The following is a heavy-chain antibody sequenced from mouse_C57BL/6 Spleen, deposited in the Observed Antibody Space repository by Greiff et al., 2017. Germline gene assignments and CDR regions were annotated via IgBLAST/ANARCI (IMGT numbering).Heavy chain of an antibody. J-gene: IGHJ1*03. Sequence: EVQLQQSGPELVKPGASVKISCKASGYTFTDYYMNWVKQSHGKSLEWIGDINPNNGGTSYNQKFKGKATLTVDKSSSTAYMELRSLTSEDSAVYYCAMGLRGYFDVWGTGTTVTVSS. D-gene: IGHD4-1*01. V-gene: IGHV1-26*01. CDR1: GYTFTDYY. CDR3: AMGLRGYFDV. CDR2: INPNNGGT.